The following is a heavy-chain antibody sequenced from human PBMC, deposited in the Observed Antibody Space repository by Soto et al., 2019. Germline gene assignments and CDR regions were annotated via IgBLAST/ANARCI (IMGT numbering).Heavy chain of an antibody. D-gene: IGHD4-17*01. CDR2: ISYDGSNK. Sequence: PGGSLRLSCAAAGLTFRTYGMHCVRQAPGKGLEWVAVISYDGSNKYHADSVKGRFTISRDNSKNTLHLQMNSLRADDTAVYYCARDSTVSGYHGMDVWGQGTTVTVSS. V-gene: IGHV3-33*01. J-gene: IGHJ6*02. CDR3: ARDSTVSGYHGMDV. CDR1: GLTFRTYG.